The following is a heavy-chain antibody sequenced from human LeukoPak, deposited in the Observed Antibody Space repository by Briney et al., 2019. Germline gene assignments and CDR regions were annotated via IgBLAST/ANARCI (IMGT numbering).Heavy chain of an antibody. CDR1: GSACTSSY. Sequence: TSEKLSFKASGSACTSSYMHWSRKPPGPGLGLKGCINTNSSGTTYAQKFQGRVTMTRDTSISTAYMELSRLRSDDTAVYYCARDLPTIPKLLWFGEARDDAFDIWGQGTMATVSS. CDR2: INTNSSGT. V-gene: IGHV1-2*02. J-gene: IGHJ3*02. CDR3: ARDLPTIPKLLWFGEARDDAFDI. D-gene: IGHD3-10*01.